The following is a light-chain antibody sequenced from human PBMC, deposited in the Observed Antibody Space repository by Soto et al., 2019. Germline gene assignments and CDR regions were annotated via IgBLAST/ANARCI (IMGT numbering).Light chain of an antibody. Sequence: DIQMTQSPSSLSASVGDRVTITCRASQNISNYLNWYQQKPGKAPKLLIYAASSLQSGVPSRFSGCGSVTDFTLTVSSLQPEDFATYYCQQSYGTPWTFGQGTKVEIK. J-gene: IGKJ1*01. V-gene: IGKV1-39*01. CDR3: QQSYGTPWT. CDR2: AAS. CDR1: QNISNY.